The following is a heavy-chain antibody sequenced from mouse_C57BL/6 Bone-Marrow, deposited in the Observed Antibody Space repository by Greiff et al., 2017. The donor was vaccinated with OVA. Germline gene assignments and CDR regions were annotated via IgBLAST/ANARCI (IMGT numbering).Heavy chain of an antibody. D-gene: IGHD3-2*02. Sequence: EVMLVESGGGLVQSGRSLRLSCATSGFTFSDFYMEWVRQAPGKGLEWIAASRNKANDYTTEYSASVKGRFIVSRDTSQSILYLQMNALRAEDTAIYYCARDAYSSGRYYAMDYWGQGTSVTVSS. CDR1: GFTFSDFY. J-gene: IGHJ4*01. V-gene: IGHV7-1*01. CDR2: SRNKANDYTT. CDR3: ARDAYSSGRYYAMDY.